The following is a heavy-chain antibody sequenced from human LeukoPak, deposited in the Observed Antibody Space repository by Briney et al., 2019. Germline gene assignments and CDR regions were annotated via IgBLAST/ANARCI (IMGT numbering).Heavy chain of an antibody. Sequence: SETLSLTCAVYGGSFSTYYWSWIRQPPGKGLEWIGEINHSGSTNYNPSLKSRVTISVDTSKNQFSLKLSSVTAADTAVYYCARPFYSDILTGYYTFDIWGQGTMVTVSS. J-gene: IGHJ3*02. CDR2: INHSGST. CDR3: ARPFYSDILTGYYTFDI. CDR1: GGSFSTYY. D-gene: IGHD3-9*01. V-gene: IGHV4-34*01.